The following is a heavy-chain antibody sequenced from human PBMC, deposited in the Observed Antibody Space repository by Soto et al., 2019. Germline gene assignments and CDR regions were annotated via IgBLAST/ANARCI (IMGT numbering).Heavy chain of an antibody. CDR1: GFTFTNYW. CDR2: IKQDGNEK. Sequence: EVQLVESGGGLVQPGGSLRLSCVVSGFTFTNYWMNWVRQAPGKGPEWVANIKQDGNEKYYVDSVKGRFTISRDNAQNSLYLQMYSLRAEDTAMYYCARGMTVAANWFDTWGQGTLVTVSS. D-gene: IGHD6-19*01. CDR3: ARGMTVAANWFDT. V-gene: IGHV3-7*02. J-gene: IGHJ5*02.